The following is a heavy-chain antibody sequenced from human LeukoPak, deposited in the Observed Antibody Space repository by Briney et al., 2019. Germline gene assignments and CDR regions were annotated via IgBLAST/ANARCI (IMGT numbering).Heavy chain of an antibody. V-gene: IGHV3-33*01. J-gene: IGHJ4*02. Sequence: PGGSLRLSCAASGFTFSSYGMHWVRQAPGKGLEWVAVIWYDGSNKYYADSVKGLFTISRDNSKNTLYLQMNSLRAEDTAVYYCARDSDDSSGYSRLDYWGQGTLVTVSS. D-gene: IGHD3-22*01. CDR2: IWYDGSNK. CDR1: GFTFSSYG. CDR3: ARDSDDSSGYSRLDY.